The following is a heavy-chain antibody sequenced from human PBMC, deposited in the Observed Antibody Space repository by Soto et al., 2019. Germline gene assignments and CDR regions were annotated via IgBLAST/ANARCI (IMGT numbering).Heavy chain of an antibody. V-gene: IGHV1-2*04. D-gene: IGHD6-6*01. CDR3: ARDRAGNSSSSGETYYYYYGMDV. CDR2: INPNSGGT. J-gene: IGHJ6*02. Sequence: ASVKVSCKASGYTFTGYYMHWVRQAPGQGLEWMGWINPNSGGTNYAQKFQGWITMTRDTSISRAYMELSRLRSDDTAVYYCARDRAGNSSSSGETYYYYYGMDVWGQGTTVTVSS. CDR1: GYTFTGYY.